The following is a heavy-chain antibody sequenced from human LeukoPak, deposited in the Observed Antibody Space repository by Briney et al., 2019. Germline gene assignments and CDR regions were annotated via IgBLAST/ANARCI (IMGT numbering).Heavy chain of an antibody. J-gene: IGHJ4*02. CDR2: IYTSGST. Sequence: SETLSLTCTVSGGSISSYYWSWIRQPAGKGLEWIGRIYTSGSTNYNPSLKSRVTMSVDTSKNQFSLKLSSVTAADTAVYYCARSLEGYYGSGSYYKWDYFDYWGQGTLVTVSS. D-gene: IGHD3-10*01. V-gene: IGHV4-4*07. CDR3: ARSLEGYYGSGSYYKWDYFDY. CDR1: GGSISSYY.